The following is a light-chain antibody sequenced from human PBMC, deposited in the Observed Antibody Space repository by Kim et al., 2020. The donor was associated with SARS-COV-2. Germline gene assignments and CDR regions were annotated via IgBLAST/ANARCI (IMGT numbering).Light chain of an antibody. V-gene: IGKV1D-12*01. CDR3: QQTNGFPLT. J-gene: IGKJ4*01. CDR1: RDISTW. CDR2: EAS. Sequence: DIQMTQSPSSVSASVGDRVTITCRASRDISTWLGWYQQKPGKAPKVLIYEASNLQSGVPSRFSGSGSGTDFTLTINSLQPEDFATYYCQQTNGFPLTFGGGTKLEI.